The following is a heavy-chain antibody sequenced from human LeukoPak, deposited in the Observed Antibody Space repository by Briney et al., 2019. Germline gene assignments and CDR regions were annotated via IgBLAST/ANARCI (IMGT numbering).Heavy chain of an antibody. D-gene: IGHD4-23*01. J-gene: IGHJ4*02. CDR2: INWNGGST. V-gene: IGHV3-20*04. CDR3: ARDLDYGGRSNFDH. CDR1: GFTFDDYG. Sequence: GGSLRLSCAASGFTFDDYGMSWVRQAPGKGLEWVSGINWNGGSTGYADSVKGRFTISRDNAKNSLYLQMNSLRAEDTAVYYCARDLDYGGRSNFDHWGQGTLVTVSS.